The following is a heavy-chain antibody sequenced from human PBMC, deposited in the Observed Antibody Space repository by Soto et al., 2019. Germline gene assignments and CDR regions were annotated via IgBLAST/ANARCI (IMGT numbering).Heavy chain of an antibody. V-gene: IGHV3-21*01. CDR3: ARQPCSSPSCYPNYFDP. D-gene: IGHD2-2*01. CDR1: GFTFSKYS. Sequence: VQLVESGGGLVQPGGSLRLSCVASGFTFSKYSMNWVRRAPDKGLEWVSAISSGSSYIYYADSVKGRFTISRDNGENSLYLQMNSLRTEDTAIYDCARQPCSSPSCYPNYFDPWGQGTLVTVSS. CDR2: ISSGSSYI. J-gene: IGHJ5*02.